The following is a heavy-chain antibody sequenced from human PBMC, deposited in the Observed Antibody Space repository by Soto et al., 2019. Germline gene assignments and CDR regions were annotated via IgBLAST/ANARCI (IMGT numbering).Heavy chain of an antibody. CDR2: IYYNGST. J-gene: IGHJ6*02. D-gene: IGHD6-19*01. V-gene: IGHV4-39*01. CDR1: GDSITSSGSY. CDR3: ARHGGTSGWYPRIYYYGMNV. Sequence: QLQLQESGPGLVKPSATLSLTCTVSGDSITSSGSYWGWIRQPPGKGLEWIGSIYYNGSTYYNSSLKSRVTISVDTSKNHGSLKLTSMTAADTAMYYCARHGGTSGWYPRIYYYGMNVWGQGTTVTVSS.